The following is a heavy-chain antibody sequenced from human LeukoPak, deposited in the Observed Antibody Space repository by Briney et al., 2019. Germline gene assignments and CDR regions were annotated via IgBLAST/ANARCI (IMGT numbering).Heavy chain of an antibody. CDR1: GGSISSYY. CDR3: ARDRWNIAERYYFDY. V-gene: IGHV4-4*07. Sequence: SETLSLTCTVSGGSISSYYWSWIRQPAGKGLEWIGRIYTSGSTNYNPSLKSRVTMSVDTSKNQFSLKLSSVTAADTAVYYCARDRWNIAERYYFDYWGQGTLVTVSS. CDR2: IYTSGST. J-gene: IGHJ4*02. D-gene: IGHD6-13*01.